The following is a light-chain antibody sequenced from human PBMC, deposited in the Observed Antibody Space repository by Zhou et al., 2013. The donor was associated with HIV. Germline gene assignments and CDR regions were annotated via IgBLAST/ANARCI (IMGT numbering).Light chain of an antibody. CDR2: DAS. Sequence: DIQMTQSPSTLSASVGDRVTITCRASQTIVSWLAWYQQKPGKAPKSLIYDASSLHSGVPSKFSGSGSGTDFTLTISSLQPEDFATYYCQQYSSYPFTFGPGTKVDIK. V-gene: IGKV1-5*01. CDR3: QQYSSYPFT. J-gene: IGKJ3*01. CDR1: QTIVSW.